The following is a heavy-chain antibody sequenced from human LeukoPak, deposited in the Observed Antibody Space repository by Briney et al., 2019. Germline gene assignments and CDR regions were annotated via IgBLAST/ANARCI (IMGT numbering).Heavy chain of an antibody. CDR3: ARVPYNWNVIWFDP. D-gene: IGHD1-20*01. Sequence: ASVKVSCKASGYTFTGYYMHWVRQAPGQGLEWMGWINPNSGGTNYAQKFQGRVTMTRDTSISTAYMELSRLRSDDTAVYYCARVPYNWNVIWFDPWGQGTLVTVSS. CDR1: GYTFTGYY. CDR2: INPNSGGT. J-gene: IGHJ5*02. V-gene: IGHV1-2*02.